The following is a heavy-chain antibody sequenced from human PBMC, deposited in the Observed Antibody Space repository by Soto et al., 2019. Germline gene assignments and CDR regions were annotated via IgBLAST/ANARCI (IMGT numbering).Heavy chain of an antibody. CDR3: ARAGTTVTEYYFDY. CDR2: IYYSGST. J-gene: IGHJ4*02. D-gene: IGHD4-17*01. V-gene: IGHV4-59*01. Sequence: PSETLCLTCPVAGGSLSSYCWSWIRQPPGKGLEGIGYIYYSGSTNYNPSLKSRVTISVDTSKNQFSLKLSSVTAADTAVYYCARAGTTVTEYYFDYWGQGTLVTVSS. CDR1: GGSLSSYC.